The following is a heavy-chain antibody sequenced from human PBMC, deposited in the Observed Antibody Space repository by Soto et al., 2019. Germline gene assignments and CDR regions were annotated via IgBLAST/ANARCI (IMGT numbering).Heavy chain of an antibody. CDR3: ARGGVGGTVFFGYFDY. V-gene: IGHV3-30*02. D-gene: IGHD1-26*01. J-gene: IGHJ4*02. CDR1: GIIFTGYG. Sequence: PGGSLRLSCAVPGIIFTGYGMHWVRQAPGKGLEWVAIIRFDGSNIHYADSVKGRFTISRDNSKNTLYLQMNSLRAEDTAVYYCARGGVGGTVFFGYFDYWGQGALVTVSS. CDR2: IRFDGSNI.